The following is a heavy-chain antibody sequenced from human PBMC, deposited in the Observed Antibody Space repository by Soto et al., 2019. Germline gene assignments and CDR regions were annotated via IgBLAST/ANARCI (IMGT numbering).Heavy chain of an antibody. CDR3: ARDLWGYCGTHCYPQDV. CDR1: GGSISRYY. V-gene: IGHV4-59*01. J-gene: IGHJ6*02. Sequence: TSETLSLTCTVSGGSISRYYWSWIRQPPGKGLEWIGYMYNTGSTVYNPSFKSRVTISVDTSKNQFSLKLNSVTAADTAVYYCARDLWGYCGTHCYPQDVWGQGNTVTVSS. D-gene: IGHD2-21*02. CDR2: MYNTGST.